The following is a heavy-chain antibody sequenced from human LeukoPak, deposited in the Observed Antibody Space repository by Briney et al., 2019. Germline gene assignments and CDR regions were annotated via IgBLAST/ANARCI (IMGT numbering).Heavy chain of an antibody. D-gene: IGHD1-7*01. CDR1: GFTFSNAW. V-gene: IGHV3-7*01. J-gene: IGHJ4*02. CDR2: IRQDGSET. Sequence: PGGSLRLSCAASGFTFSNAWMTWVRQAPGKGPEWVANIRQDGSETNYVDSVRGRFTIARDNTKNSLYLQMTSLRGEDTAVYYCASRAGKPGNTPWCFDYWGQGALVTVSS. CDR3: ASRAGKPGNTPWCFDY.